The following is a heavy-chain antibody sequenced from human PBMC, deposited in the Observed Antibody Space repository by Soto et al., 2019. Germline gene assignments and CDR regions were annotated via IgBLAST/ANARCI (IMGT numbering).Heavy chain of an antibody. J-gene: IGHJ4*02. D-gene: IGHD4-17*01. CDR1: GGSISSSSYY. V-gene: IGHV4-39*01. CDR2: IYYSGST. Sequence: QLQLQESGPGLVKPSETLSLTCTVSGGSISSSSYYWGWIRHPPGKGLAWIGSIYYSGSTYYNLSLMSRVTICVDTSKDHYSLKLSSVTAADTAVYYCANGDHDYGDSFDYWGQGTLVTVSS. CDR3: ANGDHDYGDSFDY.